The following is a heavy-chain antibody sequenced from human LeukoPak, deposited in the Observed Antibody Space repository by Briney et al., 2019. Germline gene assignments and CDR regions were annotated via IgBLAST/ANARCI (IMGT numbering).Heavy chain of an antibody. J-gene: IGHJ4*02. Sequence: GGSLRLSCAASGFTFDHYAMHWVRQEPGKGLAWVSGISWNSGSIGYADSVKGRFTISRDNAKNSLYLQMNSLRAEDTALYHCVAIGAAALLNDDFSGPFDYWGQGTLVTVSS. D-gene: IGHD6-13*01. CDR3: VAIGAAALLNDDFSGPFDY. V-gene: IGHV3-9*01. CDR1: GFTFDHYA. CDR2: ISWNSGSI.